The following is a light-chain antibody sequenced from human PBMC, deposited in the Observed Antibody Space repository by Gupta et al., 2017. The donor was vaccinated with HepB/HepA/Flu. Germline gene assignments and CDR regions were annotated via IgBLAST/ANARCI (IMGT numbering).Light chain of an antibody. V-gene: IGKV3-20*01. J-gene: IGKJ1*01. Sequence: EIVXTXXPGTLSXSXXERATLSCRASQTVGSNYVAWYQQKPGQAPRLLIYWASTRATGIPDRFSGSGSGTDFTLTITRLEPADFAVYYCQQYGGSPWTFGQGTKVEIK. CDR3: QQYGGSPWT. CDR1: QTVGSNY. CDR2: WAS.